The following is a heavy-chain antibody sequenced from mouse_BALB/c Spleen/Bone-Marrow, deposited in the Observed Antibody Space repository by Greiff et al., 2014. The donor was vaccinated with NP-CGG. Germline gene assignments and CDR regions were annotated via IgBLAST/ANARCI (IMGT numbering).Heavy chain of an antibody. V-gene: IGHV7-3*02. J-gene: IGHJ2*01. Sequence: EVQVVESGGGLVQPGGSLRLSCATSGFTFTDYYMSWVRQPPGKALEWLGFIRNKANGYTTEYSASVKGRFTISRDNSQSILYLQMNTLRAEDSATYYCARDMGLLRFDYWGQGTTLTASS. CDR1: GFTFTDYY. D-gene: IGHD1-1*01. CDR3: ARDMGLLRFDY. CDR2: IRNKANGYTT.